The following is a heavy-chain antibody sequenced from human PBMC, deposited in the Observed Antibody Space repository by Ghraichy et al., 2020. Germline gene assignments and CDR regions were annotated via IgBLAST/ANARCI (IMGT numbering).Heavy chain of an antibody. CDR3: ARRLTTGGDWFDP. CDR1: GYTFSSDD. D-gene: IGHD4-17*01. Sequence: ASVKVSCKASGYTFSSDDINWVRQATGQGLEWMGWINPDSGNTGYAQHFKGRVTLTKNTSTNTIYMELNSLRSEDTAVYYCARRLTTGGDWFDPWGQGTLVTVS. CDR2: INPDSGNT. J-gene: IGHJ5*02. V-gene: IGHV1-8*01.